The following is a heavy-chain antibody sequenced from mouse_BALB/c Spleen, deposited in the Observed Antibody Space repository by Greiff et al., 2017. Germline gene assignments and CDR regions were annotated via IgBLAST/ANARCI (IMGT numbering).Heavy chain of an antibody. D-gene: IGHD3-1*01. CDR3: TRSGGYDAMDY. J-gene: IGHJ4*01. CDR1: GYTFTDYE. CDR2: IDPETGGT. Sequence: QVQLQQSGAELVRPGASVTLSCKASGYTFTDYEIHWVKQTPVHGLEWIGAIDPETGGTAYNQKFKGKATLTADKSSSTAYMELRSLTSEDSAVYYCTRSGGYDAMDYWGQGTSVTVSS. V-gene: IGHV1-15*01.